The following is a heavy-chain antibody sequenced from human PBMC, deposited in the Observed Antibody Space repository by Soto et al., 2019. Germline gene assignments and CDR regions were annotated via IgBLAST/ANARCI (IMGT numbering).Heavy chain of an antibody. CDR3: ARGETGTTGLGFDY. J-gene: IGHJ4*02. V-gene: IGHV1-3*01. Sequence: ASVKVSCKASGYTFTSYAMHWVRQAPGQRLEWMGWINAGNGNTKYSQKFQGRVTITRDTSASTAYMELSSLRSEDTAVYYCARGETGTTGLGFDYWGQGPLVTVS. D-gene: IGHD1-7*01. CDR1: GYTFTSYA. CDR2: INAGNGNT.